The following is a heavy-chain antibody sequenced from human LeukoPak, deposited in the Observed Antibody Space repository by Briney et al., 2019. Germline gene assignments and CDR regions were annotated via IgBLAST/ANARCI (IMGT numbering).Heavy chain of an antibody. J-gene: IGHJ3*02. V-gene: IGHV4-61*02. Sequence: SETLSLTCTVSGGSISSGSYYWSWIRQPAGKGLEWIGRIYTSGSTNYNPSLKSRVTISVDTSKNQFSLKLSSVTAADTAVYYCARVGASDAFDIWGQGTMVTVSS. CDR3: ARVGASDAFDI. D-gene: IGHD1-26*01. CDR2: IYTSGST. CDR1: GGSISSGSYY.